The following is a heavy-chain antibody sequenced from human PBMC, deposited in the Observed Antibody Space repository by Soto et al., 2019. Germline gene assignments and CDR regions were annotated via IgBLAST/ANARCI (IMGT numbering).Heavy chain of an antibody. CDR1: GYTFTSYA. D-gene: IGHD3-3*01. J-gene: IGHJ4*02. CDR3: ARDRRVNFWSGYQEDYFDY. V-gene: IGHV1-3*01. Sequence: QVQLVQSGAEVKKPGASVKVSCKASGYTFTSYAMHWVRQAPGQRLEWMGWINAGNGNTKYSQKFQGRVTITRDTSASTAYMELSSLRSEDTAVYYCARDRRVNFWSGYQEDYFDYWGQGTLVTVSS. CDR2: INAGNGNT.